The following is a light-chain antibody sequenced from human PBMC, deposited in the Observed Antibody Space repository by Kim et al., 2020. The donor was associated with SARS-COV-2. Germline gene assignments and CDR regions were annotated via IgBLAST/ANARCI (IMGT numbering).Light chain of an antibody. V-gene: IGKV3-15*01. CDR1: QSIGNK. J-gene: IGKJ1*01. CDR2: DAS. Sequence: EIVMTQSPATLSVSPGERVTLSCRASQSIGNKLVWYKQKPGQSPRLLIYDASSRGSGVPGRFSGSGSGTEFTLTISSLQSEDSAVYFCQQYNERPPWTFGQGTKVDIK. CDR3: QQYNERPPWT.